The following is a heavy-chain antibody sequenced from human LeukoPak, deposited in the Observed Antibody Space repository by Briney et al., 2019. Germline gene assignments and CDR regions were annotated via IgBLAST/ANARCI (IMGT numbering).Heavy chain of an antibody. J-gene: IGHJ4*02. D-gene: IGHD1-26*01. Sequence: PGGSLRLSCAASGFTLSSHGMHWVRQAPGKGLEWVAFLRLDGSNEDYADSAKGRFTISRDNSKNTLYLQMNSLRAEDTAVYYCARDLGGSHDRWGQGTLVTVSS. CDR1: GFTLSSHG. CDR2: LRLDGSNE. CDR3: ARDLGGSHDR. V-gene: IGHV3-30*02.